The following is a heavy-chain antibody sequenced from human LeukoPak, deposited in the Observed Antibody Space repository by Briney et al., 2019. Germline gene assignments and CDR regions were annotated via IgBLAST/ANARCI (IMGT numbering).Heavy chain of an antibody. CDR2: IYYSGST. V-gene: IGHV4-39*01. D-gene: IGHD2-2*01. Sequence: SETLSLTCIVSGGSISSSSYYWGWIRQPPGKGLEWIGIIYYSGSTYYNPSLKSRVPISVDTSKNQFSLKLRSVTAADTAVYYCARHLRDCTTTDCYVPIDDWGQGTLVTVSS. CDR3: ARHLRDCTTTDCYVPIDD. CDR1: GGSISSSSYY. J-gene: IGHJ4*02.